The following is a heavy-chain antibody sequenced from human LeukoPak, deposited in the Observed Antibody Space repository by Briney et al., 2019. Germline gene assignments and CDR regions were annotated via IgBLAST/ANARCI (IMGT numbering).Heavy chain of an antibody. CDR1: GFTSSSYA. D-gene: IGHD1-1*01. Sequence: GGSLRLCCAVSGFTSSSYAMSWVRQATGKGLEWVSAISGSGGSTYYADSVKGRFTISRDNSKNTLYLQMNSLRAEDTAVYYCAKRGQRWFDPWGQGTLVTVSS. J-gene: IGHJ5*02. CDR3: AKRGQRWFDP. CDR2: ISGSGGST. V-gene: IGHV3-23*01.